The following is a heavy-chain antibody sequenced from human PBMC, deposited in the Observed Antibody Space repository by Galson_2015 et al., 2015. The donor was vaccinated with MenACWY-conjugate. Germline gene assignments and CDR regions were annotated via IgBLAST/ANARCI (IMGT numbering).Heavy chain of an antibody. CDR2: IWYDGSQT. Sequence: SLRLSCAASGFTFNKFAMHWVRRAPGEGLEWVAIIWYDGSQTYYADSVKGRFTISRDNSKNTAFLLMNSLRAEDTATYYCFAINSGIDYWGQGTLVTVSS. J-gene: IGHJ4*02. CDR3: FAINSGIDY. CDR1: GFTFNKFA. V-gene: IGHV3-33*01. D-gene: IGHD1-26*01.